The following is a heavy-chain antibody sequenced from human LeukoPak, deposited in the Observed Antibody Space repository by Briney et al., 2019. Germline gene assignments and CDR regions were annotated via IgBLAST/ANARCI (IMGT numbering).Heavy chain of an antibody. Sequence: SETLSLTCTVSGGSISSNSYSWGWIRQPPGKGLEWIASVSYSGSTYYNPSLKSRVAISVDTSRNQFSLKLSSVTAADTAVYYCARAVQLERPPPLIDYYYMDVWGKGTTVTVSS. CDR1: GGSISSNSYS. CDR2: VSYSGST. CDR3: ARAVQLERPPPLIDYYYMDV. J-gene: IGHJ6*03. V-gene: IGHV4-39*07. D-gene: IGHD1-1*01.